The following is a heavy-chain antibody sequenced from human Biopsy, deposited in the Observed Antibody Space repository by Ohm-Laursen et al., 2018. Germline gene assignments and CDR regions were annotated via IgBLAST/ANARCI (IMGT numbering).Heavy chain of an antibody. V-gene: IGHV3-9*01. CDR3: AKSCSGGSCLDY. D-gene: IGHD2-15*01. CDR1: GFAFAFYG. J-gene: IGHJ4*02. CDR2: ISSNSGSI. Sequence: SLTLSLSCSGFAFAFYGLYWVWKAQATGMGRVSGISSNSGSINNADSVKGRFTISRDNAKNSLYLQMNSLRAEDTALYYCAKSCSGGSCLDYWGQGTLVTVSS.